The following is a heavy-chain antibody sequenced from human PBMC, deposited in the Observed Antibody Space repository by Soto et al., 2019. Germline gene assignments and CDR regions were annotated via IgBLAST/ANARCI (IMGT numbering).Heavy chain of an antibody. CDR3: ARGSKGGLGRPLDY. V-gene: IGHV4-34*01. CDR1: GGSFSGYY. D-gene: IGHD2-15*01. Sequence: QVQLQQWGAGLLKPSETLSLTCAVYGGSFSGYYWSWIRQPPGKGLEWIGEINHSGSTNYNPSLTSRVTISVDTSKNQCSLKLSSVTAADTAVYYCARGSKGGLGRPLDYWGQGTLVTVSS. J-gene: IGHJ4*02. CDR2: INHSGST.